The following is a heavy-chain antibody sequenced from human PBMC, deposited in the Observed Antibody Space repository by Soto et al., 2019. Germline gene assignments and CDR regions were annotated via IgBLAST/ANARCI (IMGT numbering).Heavy chain of an antibody. CDR1: GYTFTSYY. CDR3: ARLRGDSGYLNWFEP. Sequence: ASVKVSCKASGYTFTSYYMHWVRQAPGQGLEWMGIINPSGGSASYAQKFQGRVTMTRDTSTSTVYMELSSLRSEDTAVYYCARLRGDSGYLNWFEPWGQGTLVTVSS. CDR2: INPSGGSA. J-gene: IGHJ5*02. V-gene: IGHV1-46*01. D-gene: IGHD5-12*01.